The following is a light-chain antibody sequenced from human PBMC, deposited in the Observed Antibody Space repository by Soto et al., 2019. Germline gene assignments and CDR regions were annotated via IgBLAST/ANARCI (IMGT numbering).Light chain of an antibody. CDR3: QQYGTSAGT. CDR2: GAT. CDR1: QSVSSSH. Sequence: EIVLTQSPGTLSLSPGERATLSCRSSQSVSSSHLAWYQQNPGQAPRLLIYGATSRATGIPDMFSGSGSGTDFTLTISRLEPEDFAVYYCQQYGTSAGTFGQGTKVEIK. J-gene: IGKJ1*01. V-gene: IGKV3-20*01.